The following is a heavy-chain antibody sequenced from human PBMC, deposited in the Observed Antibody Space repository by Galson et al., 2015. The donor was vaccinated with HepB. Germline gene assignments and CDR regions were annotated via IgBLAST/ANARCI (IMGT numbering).Heavy chain of an antibody. CDR3: AREEGVVVVVSATRYGMDV. J-gene: IGHJ6*02. V-gene: IGHV3-21*06. CDR2: ISSSSRYI. Sequence: SLRLSCAASGFTFSTYSMNWFRQSPGKGLEWVSSISSSSRYIYYADSVKGRFTISRDNGKNSLYLQMSSLRAEDTAVYYCAREEGVVVVVSATRYGMDVWGQGTTVTVSS. D-gene: IGHD2-15*01. CDR1: GFTFSTYS.